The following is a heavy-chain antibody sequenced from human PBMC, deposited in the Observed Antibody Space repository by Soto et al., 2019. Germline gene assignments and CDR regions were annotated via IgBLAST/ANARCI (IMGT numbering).Heavy chain of an antibody. V-gene: IGHV1-2*02. Sequence: PSVKVSCKASGYTFTGYYMHWVRQAPGQGLEWMGWINPNSGGTNYAQKFQGRVTMTRDTSISTAYMELSRLRSDDTAVYYCAAPGTTVTTMAYYYYGMDVWGQGTTVTVSS. D-gene: IGHD4-17*01. CDR3: AAPGTTVTTMAYYYYGMDV. CDR1: GYTFTGYY. J-gene: IGHJ6*02. CDR2: INPNSGGT.